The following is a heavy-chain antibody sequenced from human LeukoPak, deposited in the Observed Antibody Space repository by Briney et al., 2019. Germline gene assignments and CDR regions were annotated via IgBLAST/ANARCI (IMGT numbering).Heavy chain of an antibody. CDR1: EFTFSSYS. Sequence: PGGSLRLSCAASEFTFSSYSMSWVRQAPGKGLEWISAISGSGGDTYYADSVKGRFTISIDNSKNTLYLQMNSLRVEDTAVYYCARESHGTGDQWGQGTLVTVSS. CDR2: ISGSGGDT. CDR3: ARESHGTGDQ. V-gene: IGHV3-23*01. J-gene: IGHJ4*02. D-gene: IGHD1-1*01.